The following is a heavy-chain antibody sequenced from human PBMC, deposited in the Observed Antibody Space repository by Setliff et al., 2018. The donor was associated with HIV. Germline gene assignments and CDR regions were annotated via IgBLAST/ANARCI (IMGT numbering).Heavy chain of an antibody. CDR3: VTSSSWSSRLNF. V-gene: IGHV4-34*01. CDR2: INHSGST. CDR1: GGSFSGYY. D-gene: IGHD6-13*01. Sequence: LSLTCAVYGGSFSGYYWTWIRQPPGKGLEWIGEINHSGSTSYNPSLKSRVTISVDTSKNQFSLKVTSVTAADTAVYYCVTSSSWSSRLNFWGQGMLVTVSS. J-gene: IGHJ4*02.